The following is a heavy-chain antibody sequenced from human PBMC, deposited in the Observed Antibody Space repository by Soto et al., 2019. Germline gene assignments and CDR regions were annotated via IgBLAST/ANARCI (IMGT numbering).Heavy chain of an antibody. D-gene: IGHD3-16*02. Sequence: GGSLRLSCAASGFTFSGSAMHWVRQASGKGLEWVGRIRSKANSYATAYAASVKGRFTISRDDSKNTAYLQMNSLKTEDTAVYYCTSFEDYRYRWYFDYWGQGTLVTVSS. V-gene: IGHV3-73*01. CDR2: IRSKANSYAT. CDR1: GFTFSGSA. CDR3: TSFEDYRYRWYFDY. J-gene: IGHJ4*02.